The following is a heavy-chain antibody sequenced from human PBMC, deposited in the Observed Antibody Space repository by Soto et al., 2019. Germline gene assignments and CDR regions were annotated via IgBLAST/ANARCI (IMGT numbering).Heavy chain of an antibody. CDR2: IYFTGST. D-gene: IGHD2-8*02. J-gene: IGHJ5*02. Sequence: SETLSLTWTVSGGSVVSGDHFWSWIRQTPGQGLEWIGYIYFTGSTNYNPSLKSRVSISVDTSQNQFSLDVRSVTAADKAVYYCARDRERGVVWYSDLWGQGTLVTVSS. V-gene: IGHV4-30-4*02. CDR3: ARDRERGVVWYSDL. CDR1: GGSVVSGDHF.